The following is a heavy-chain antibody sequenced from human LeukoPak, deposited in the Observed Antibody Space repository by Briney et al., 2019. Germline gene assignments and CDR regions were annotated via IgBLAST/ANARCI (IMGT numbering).Heavy chain of an antibody. J-gene: IGHJ6*02. CDR3: AKDIFSLSGGMDV. V-gene: IGHV3-9*01. Sequence: GRSLRLSCAASGFTFDDYAMHCVRQAPGEGLEWVSGINWNSGSIGYADSVKGRFTISRDNAKNSLYLQMNSLRAEDTALYYCAKDIFSLSGGMDVWGQGTTVTVS. CDR1: GFTFDDYA. D-gene: IGHD3-9*01. CDR2: INWNSGSI.